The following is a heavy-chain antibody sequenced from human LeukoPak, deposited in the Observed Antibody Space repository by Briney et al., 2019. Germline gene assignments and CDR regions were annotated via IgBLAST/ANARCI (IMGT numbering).Heavy chain of an antibody. J-gene: IGHJ4*02. CDR2: ISSGGSTI. D-gene: IGHD6-13*01. V-gene: IGHV3-11*01. Sequence: GGSLRLSCAVSGFTFSDYCMSWIRQAPGKGLEWVSYISSGGSTISHADSVKGRFTISRDNAENSLYLQMNSLRAEDTAVYYCARRAAAGRSFDYWGQGTLVTVSS. CDR3: ARRAAAGRSFDY. CDR1: GFTFSDYC.